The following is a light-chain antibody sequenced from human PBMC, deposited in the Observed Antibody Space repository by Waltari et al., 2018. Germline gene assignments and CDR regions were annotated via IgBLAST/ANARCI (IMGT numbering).Light chain of an antibody. V-gene: IGLV2-8*01. CDR2: EVT. J-gene: IGLJ1*01. CDR1: SSDVGGYDH. Sequence: HSALTQPPSASGSPGQSVTISCTGTSSDVGGYDHASWYQQHPGKAPKLIISEVTKRPSGVPDRFSGSKSGNTASLTVSGLQADDEADYYCSSFAGSNNYVFGTGTKVTVL. CDR3: SSFAGSNNYV.